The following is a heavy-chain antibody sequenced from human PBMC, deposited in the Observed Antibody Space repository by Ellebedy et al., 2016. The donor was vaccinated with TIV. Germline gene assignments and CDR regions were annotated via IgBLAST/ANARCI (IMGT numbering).Heavy chain of an antibody. D-gene: IGHD1-26*01. V-gene: IGHV1-46*01. Sequence: AASVKVSCKASGYTFTSYYMHWVRQAPGQGLEWMGVIDPSGGSTDYAQKFQGRVTMTRDTSTSTVYMELSSLRSDDTAGYYCARDRIVGSSRPYYNGMDVWGQGTTVTVSS. CDR2: IDPSGGST. J-gene: IGHJ6*02. CDR1: GYTFTSYY. CDR3: ARDRIVGSSRPYYNGMDV.